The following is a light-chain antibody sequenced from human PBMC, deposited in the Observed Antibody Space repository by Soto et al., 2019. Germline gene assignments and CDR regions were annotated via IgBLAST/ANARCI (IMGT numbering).Light chain of an antibody. Sequence: QSALTQPASVSGSPVQSITISCTGTSSDVGNYNLVSWYQHHPGKAPKLMIYEVSKRPSGVSNRFSGSKSGDTASLTISGLQAEDEADYYCCSYAGSNYVFGTGTKLTVL. J-gene: IGLJ1*01. V-gene: IGLV2-23*02. CDR3: CSYAGSNYV. CDR2: EVS. CDR1: SSDVGNYNL.